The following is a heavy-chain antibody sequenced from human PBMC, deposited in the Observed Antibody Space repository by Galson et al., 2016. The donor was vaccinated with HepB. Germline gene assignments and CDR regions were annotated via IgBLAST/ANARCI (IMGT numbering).Heavy chain of an antibody. CDR1: GLDFRRYW. CDR2: INADGTAT. D-gene: IGHD6-13*01. CDR3: ARGPYSSNFYVGDY. J-gene: IGHJ4*02. V-gene: IGHV3-74*01. Sequence: SLRLSCAVSGLDFRRYWMHWVRQTPGKGLVWVSRINADGTATGYADSVKGRFTISRDNAKNTMYLQMKSLSAEDTAVYYCARGPYSSNFYVGDYWGQGTLVTVSS.